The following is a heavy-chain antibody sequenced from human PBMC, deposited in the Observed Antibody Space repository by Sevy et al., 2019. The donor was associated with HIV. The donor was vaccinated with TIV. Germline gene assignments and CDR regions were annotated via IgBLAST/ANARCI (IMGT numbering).Heavy chain of an antibody. CDR2: IFRSGNVT. CDR1: GFTFSSYA. CDR3: AGARYDSSGSFDAFDI. D-gene: IGHD3-22*01. V-gene: IGHV3-23*01. J-gene: IGHJ3*02. Sequence: GGSLRLSCTASGFTFSSYAMNWVRQAPGKGLEWVSTIFRSGNVTYYADSVKSRFTISRVNSRNTLYLQMNSLGAEDTAVYYCAGARYDSSGSFDAFDIWGQGTMVTVSS.